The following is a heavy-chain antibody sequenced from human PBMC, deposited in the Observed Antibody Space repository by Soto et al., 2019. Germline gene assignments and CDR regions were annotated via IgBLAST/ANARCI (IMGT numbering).Heavy chain of an antibody. V-gene: IGHV3-21*02. Sequence: EVQLVESGGGLVKPGGSLRLSCEDSGFTFSSYTMNWVRRAPGKGLEWVSSISSRSTNTHYADSVRGRFTISRDNAKRSLYLQLKSLRAADTAVYYCARGPLYYFDYWGQGTLVTVSS. CDR1: GFTFSSYT. J-gene: IGHJ4*02. CDR3: ARGPLYYFDY. CDR2: ISSRSTNT.